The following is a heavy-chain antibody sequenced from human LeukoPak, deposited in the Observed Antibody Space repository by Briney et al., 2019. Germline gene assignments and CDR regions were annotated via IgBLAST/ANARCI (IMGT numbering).Heavy chain of an antibody. CDR3: TRDVGHSALAN. J-gene: IGHJ4*02. CDR2: IWHDGSNK. D-gene: IGHD5-18*01. V-gene: IGHV3-33*01. Sequence: GGSLRLSCAASGFTLSNYGMHWVRQAPGKGLEWVAVIWHDGSNKYYADSVKGRFTISRDNSKNTLYLQMNSLRAEDTAVYYCTRDVGHSALANWGQGVLVTVSS. CDR1: GFTLSNYG.